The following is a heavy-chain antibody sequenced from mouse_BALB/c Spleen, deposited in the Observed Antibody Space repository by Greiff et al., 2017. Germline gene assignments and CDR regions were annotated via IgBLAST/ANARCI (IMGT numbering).Heavy chain of an antibody. CDR1: GYAFSSYW. V-gene: IGHV1-80*01. D-gene: IGHD2-1*01. J-gene: IGHJ4*01. CDR2: IYPGDGDT. CDR3: ARLYYGNSFYAMDY. Sequence: QVQLKQSGAELVRPGSSVKISCKASGYAFSSYWMNWVKQRPGQGLEWIGQIYPGDGDTNYNGKFKGKATLTADKSSSTAYMQLSSLTSEDSAVYFCARLYYGNSFYAMDYWGQGTSVTVSS.